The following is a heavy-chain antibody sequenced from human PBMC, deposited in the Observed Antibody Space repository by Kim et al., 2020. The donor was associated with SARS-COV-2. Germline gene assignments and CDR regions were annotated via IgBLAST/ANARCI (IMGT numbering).Heavy chain of an antibody. J-gene: IGHJ5*02. Sequence: GGSLRLSCVASRFTFNAYAMNWVRQAPGKGLEWVSIISSSGDAADYADSVRGRFTISRDNSKNTLFLQMNSLRTEDTAVYYFAKGYSISGPNWFDPWGQG. CDR3: AKGYSISGPNWFDP. CDR2: ISSSGDAA. CDR1: RFTFNAYA. D-gene: IGHD2-15*01. V-gene: IGHV3-23*01.